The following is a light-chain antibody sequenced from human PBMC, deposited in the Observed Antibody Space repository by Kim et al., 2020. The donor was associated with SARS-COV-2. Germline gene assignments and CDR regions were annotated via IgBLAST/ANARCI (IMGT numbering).Light chain of an antibody. J-gene: IGLJ3*02. CDR3: CSYAGSYTWV. CDR2: DVS. Sequence: GQSVTISCTGTSSDVGGYNYVSWYQQHPGKAPILMIYDVSKRPSGVADRFSGSKSGNTASLTISGLQAEDEADYYCCSYAGSYTWVFGGGTKLTVL. V-gene: IGLV2-11*01. CDR1: SSDVGGYNY.